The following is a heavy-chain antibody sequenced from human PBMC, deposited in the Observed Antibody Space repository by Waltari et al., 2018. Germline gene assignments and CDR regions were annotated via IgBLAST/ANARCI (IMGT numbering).Heavy chain of an antibody. V-gene: IGHV4-39*07. CDR2: IYYSGST. CDR3: ARDRRIAVAANFDY. D-gene: IGHD6-19*01. Sequence: QLQLQESGPGLVKPSETLSLTCTVSGGSISSSSYYWGWIRQPPGKGLEWIGSIYYSGSTYYNPSLKSRVTISVDTSKNQFSLKLSSVTAADTAVYYCARDRRIAVAANFDYWGQGTLVTVSS. CDR1: GGSISSSSYY. J-gene: IGHJ4*02.